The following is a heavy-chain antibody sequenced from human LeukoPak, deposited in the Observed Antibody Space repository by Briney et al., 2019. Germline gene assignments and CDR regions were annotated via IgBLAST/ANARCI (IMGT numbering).Heavy chain of an antibody. D-gene: IGHD4-17*01. CDR2: IYYSGST. Sequence: SETLSLTCTVSGGSTSNSSSYWGWIRQPPGRGLEWIGSIYYSGSTYNNPSLKSRVIISVDTSKNQFSLKLTSVIAADTAVYYCARHPKSASLKKRGPPNQPVYMTTVTTFDYWGQGTLVIVSS. V-gene: IGHV4-39*01. CDR3: ARHPKSASLKKRGPPNQPVYMTTVTTFDY. J-gene: IGHJ4*02. CDR1: GGSTSNSSSY.